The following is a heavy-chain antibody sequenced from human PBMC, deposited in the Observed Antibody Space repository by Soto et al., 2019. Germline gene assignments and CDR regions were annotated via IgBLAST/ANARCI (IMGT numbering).Heavy chain of an antibody. D-gene: IGHD2-15*01. J-gene: IGHJ4*02. CDR2: IWYDGSNK. CDR3: AREPGYCSGGSCYLFDY. Sequence: GGSLRLSCAASGFTFSSYGMHWVRQAPGKGLEWVAVIWYDGSNKYYADSVKGRFTISRDNSKNTLYLQMNSLRAEDTAVYYCAREPGYCSGGSCYLFDYWGQGTLVTVSS. V-gene: IGHV3-33*01. CDR1: GFTFSSYG.